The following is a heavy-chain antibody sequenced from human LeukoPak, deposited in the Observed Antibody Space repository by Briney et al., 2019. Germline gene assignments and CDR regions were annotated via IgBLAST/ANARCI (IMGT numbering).Heavy chain of an antibody. V-gene: IGHV4-34*01. J-gene: IGHJ4*03. D-gene: IGHD1-1*01. CDR3: ARGPTISETGYFDY. CDR2: VNHRGDT. CDR1: GGSFTGDY. Sequence: SETPSLTCAVYGGSFTGDYWSGIRQSPGKGLQWIAEVNHRGDTNYNPSVKGRVTISVDTSKNQSSLKVTSLPAADTAVYYCARGPTISETGYFDYWGQGTLVTVSS.